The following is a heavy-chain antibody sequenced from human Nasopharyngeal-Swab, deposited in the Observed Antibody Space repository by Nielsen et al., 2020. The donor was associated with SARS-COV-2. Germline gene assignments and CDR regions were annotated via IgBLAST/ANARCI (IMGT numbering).Heavy chain of an antibody. D-gene: IGHD3-22*01. CDR2: IYYSGST. Sequence: SETLSLTCTVSGGSISNYYWSWIRQPPGKGLEWIGSIYYSGSTYYNPSLKSRVTISVDTSKNQFSLKLSSVTAADTAVYYCARINYYDSSGYYSWGQGTLVTVSS. CDR3: ARINYYDSSGYYS. V-gene: IGHV4-59*05. CDR1: GGSISNYY. J-gene: IGHJ4*02.